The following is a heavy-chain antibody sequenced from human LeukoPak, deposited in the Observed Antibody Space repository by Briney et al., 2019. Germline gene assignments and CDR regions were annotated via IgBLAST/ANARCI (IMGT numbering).Heavy chain of an antibody. J-gene: IGHJ5*02. Sequence: SETLSLTCTVSGGSISSYYWNWIRQPPGKGLEWLGYIHSSGNTRYNPSLRSRVTMSVDTSKNQFSLKLSSVTAADTAVYYCGRAGRYCSGGSCYGENWFDHWGQGTLVTVSS. CDR1: GGSISSYY. V-gene: IGHV4-59*01. CDR2: IHSSGNT. CDR3: GRAGRYCSGGSCYGENWFDH. D-gene: IGHD2-15*01.